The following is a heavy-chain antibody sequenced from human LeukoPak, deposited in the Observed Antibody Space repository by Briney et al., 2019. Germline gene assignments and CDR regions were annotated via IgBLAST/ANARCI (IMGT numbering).Heavy chain of an antibody. CDR1: GGSISSGSYY. J-gene: IGHJ4*02. V-gene: IGHV4-61*02. D-gene: IGHD2-15*01. CDR2: IYTSGST. CDR3: ARRYCSGGSCYNVDY. Sequence: SQTLSLTCTVSGGSISSGSYYWSWIRQPAGKGLEWIGRIYTSGSTNYNPSLKSRVTISVDTSKNQFSLKLSSVTAADTAMYYCARRYCSGGSCYNVDYWGQGTLVTVSS.